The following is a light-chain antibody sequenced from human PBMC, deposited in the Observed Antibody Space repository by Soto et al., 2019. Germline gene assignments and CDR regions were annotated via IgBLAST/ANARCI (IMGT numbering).Light chain of an antibody. CDR1: SSDVGYDNY. J-gene: IGLJ3*02. CDR2: EVS. V-gene: IGLV2-14*01. Sequence: QSALTQPASVSGSPGQSITISCTGTSSDVGYDNYVSWFQQHPGKAPKLMIYEVSRRPSGVSNRFSGSKSANTASLTISGLQAEDEADYYRTSHTASSTWVFGGGTKLTVL. CDR3: TSHTASSTWV.